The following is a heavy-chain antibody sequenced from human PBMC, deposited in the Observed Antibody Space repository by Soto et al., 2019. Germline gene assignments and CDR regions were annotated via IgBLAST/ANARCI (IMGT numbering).Heavy chain of an antibody. V-gene: IGHV4-39*01. CDR3: ARHVKKGNSVIRGVDY. Sequence: SETLSLTCSVSGGSISSSAYHWGWIRQPPGKGLEWIGIIYYSGSTYYNSSLKGRVTISVDTSKNQFSLELSSLTAADTAVYYCARHVKKGNSVIRGVDYWGQGTPVTVSS. J-gene: IGHJ4*02. CDR2: IYYSGST. D-gene: IGHD3-10*01. CDR1: GGSISSSAYH.